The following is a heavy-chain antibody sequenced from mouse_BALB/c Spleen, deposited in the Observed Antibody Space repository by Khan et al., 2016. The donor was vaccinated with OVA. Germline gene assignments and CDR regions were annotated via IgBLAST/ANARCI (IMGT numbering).Heavy chain of an antibody. Sequence: QVQLKESGPGLVQPSQSLSITCTVSGFSLTSYGVHWVRQSPGKGLEWLGVIWSGGSTGYNAAFISRLSISKDNSKSQVFFKMNSLQANDTAIYYCARIFIGTTDYAMDYWGQGTSVTVSS. V-gene: IGHV2-2*02. CDR2: IWSGGST. D-gene: IGHD2-14*01. CDR1: GFSLTSYG. J-gene: IGHJ4*01. CDR3: ARIFIGTTDYAMDY.